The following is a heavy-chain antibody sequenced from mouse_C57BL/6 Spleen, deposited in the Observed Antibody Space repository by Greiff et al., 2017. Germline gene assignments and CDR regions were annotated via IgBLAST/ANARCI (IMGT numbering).Heavy chain of an antibody. CDR1: GYSFTGYY. J-gene: IGHJ4*01. CDR2: INPSTGGT. V-gene: IGHV1-42*01. Sequence: VQLQQSGPELVKPGASVKISCKASGYSFTGYYMNWVKQSPEKSLEWIGEINPSTGGTTYNQKFKAKATLTVDKSSSTAYMQLKSLTSEDSAVYYCARWPRGSAMDYWGQGTSVTVSS. CDR3: ARWPRGSAMDY.